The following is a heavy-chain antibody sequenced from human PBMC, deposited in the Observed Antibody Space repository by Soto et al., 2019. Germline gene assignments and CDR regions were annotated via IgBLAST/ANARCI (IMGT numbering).Heavy chain of an antibody. V-gene: IGHV4-34*01. CDR2: INHSGST. CDR1: GGSFSCYY. D-gene: IGHD3-3*01. J-gene: IGHJ6*02. Sequence: PSETLSLTCAVYGGSFSCYYWSWIRQPPGKGLEWIGEINHSGSTNYNPSLKSRVTISVDTPKNQFSLKLSSVTAADTAVYYCARGKVLRFLEWADYYYYGMDVWGQGTTVTVSS. CDR3: ARGKVLRFLEWADYYYYGMDV.